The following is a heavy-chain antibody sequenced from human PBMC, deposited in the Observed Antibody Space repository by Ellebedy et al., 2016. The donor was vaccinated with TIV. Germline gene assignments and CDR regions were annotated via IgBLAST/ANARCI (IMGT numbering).Heavy chain of an antibody. J-gene: IGHJ4*02. CDR2: INHSGST. D-gene: IGHD3-16*01. CDR1: GGSFSGYY. V-gene: IGHV4-34*01. Sequence: MPSETLSPTCAVYGGSFSGYYWSWIRQPPGKGLEWIGEINHSGSTNYNPSLKSRVTISVDTSKNQFSLKLSSVTAADTAVYYCARQKRSDRVTLMSFDTWGRGTLVTVSS. CDR3: ARQKRSDRVTLMSFDT.